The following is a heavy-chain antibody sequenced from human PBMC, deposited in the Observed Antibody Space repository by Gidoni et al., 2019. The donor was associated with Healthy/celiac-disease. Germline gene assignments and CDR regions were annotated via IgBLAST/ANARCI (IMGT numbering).Heavy chain of an antibody. CDR2: ISSSSSYI. V-gene: IGHV3-21*01. CDR3: ARDYKYSSSGYYYYYGMDV. Sequence: EVQLVESGGGLVKPGGSLRLSCAASGFTFSSYSMNWVRQAPGKGLEGVSSISSSSSYIYYADSVKGRFTISRDNAKNSLYLQMNSLRAEDTAVYYCARDYKYSSSGYYYYYGMDVWGQGTTVTVSS. D-gene: IGHD6-6*01. J-gene: IGHJ6*02. CDR1: GFTFSSYS.